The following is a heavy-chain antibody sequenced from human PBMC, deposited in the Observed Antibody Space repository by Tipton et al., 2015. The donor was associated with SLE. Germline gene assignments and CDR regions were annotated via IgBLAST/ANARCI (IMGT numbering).Heavy chain of an antibody. Sequence: TLSLTCAVSGVSISVSHWWSWVRQSPGKGLEWIGEVYHSGATYYNPSLKSRVIISLDTSRNHFSLKLTSVTAADTAVYFCARDRDIVLEPVPIPPAFDIWGQGTTVTVSS. V-gene: IGHV4-4*01. CDR1: GVSISVSHW. CDR2: VYHSGAT. J-gene: IGHJ3*02. D-gene: IGHD2-8*02. CDR3: ARDRDIVLEPVPIPPAFDI.